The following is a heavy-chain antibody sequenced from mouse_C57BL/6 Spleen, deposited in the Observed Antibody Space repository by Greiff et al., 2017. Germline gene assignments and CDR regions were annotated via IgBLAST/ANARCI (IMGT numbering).Heavy chain of an antibody. CDR3: ARSGGYDYDVGGYYAMDY. D-gene: IGHD2-4*01. Sequence: EVQLQQSGPELVKPGASVKISCKASGYTFTDYYMNWVKQSHGKSLEWIGDINPNNGGTSYNQKFKGKATLTVDKSSSTAYMELRSLTSEDSAVYYCARSGGYDYDVGGYYAMDYWGQGTSVTVSS. V-gene: IGHV1-26*01. J-gene: IGHJ4*01. CDR1: GYTFTDYY. CDR2: INPNNGGT.